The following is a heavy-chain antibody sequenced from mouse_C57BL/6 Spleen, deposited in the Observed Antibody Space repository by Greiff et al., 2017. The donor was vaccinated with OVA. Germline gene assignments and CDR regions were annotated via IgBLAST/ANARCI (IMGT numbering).Heavy chain of an antibody. J-gene: IGHJ3*01. CDR2: IDPNSGGT. D-gene: IGHD2-4*01. CDR1: GYTFTSYW. Sequence: QVQLQQPGAELVKPGASVKLSCKASGYTFTSYWMHWVKQRPGRGLEWIGRIDPNSGGTKYNEKFKSKATLTVDKPSSTAYMQLSSLTSEDSAVYYCARSDDYDPFAYWGQGTLVTVSA. CDR3: ARSDDYDPFAY. V-gene: IGHV1-72*01.